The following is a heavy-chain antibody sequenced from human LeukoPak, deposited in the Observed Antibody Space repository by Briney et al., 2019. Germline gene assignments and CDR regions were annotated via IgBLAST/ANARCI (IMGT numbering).Heavy chain of an antibody. J-gene: IGHJ4*02. CDR3: ARDAGEYRIAARLLPHFDY. V-gene: IGHV3-30-3*01. CDR1: GFTFSSYA. CDR2: ISYDGSNK. Sequence: PGGSLRLSCAASGFTFSSYAMHWVRQAPGKGLEWVAVISYDGSNKYYADSVKGRFTISRDNSKNTLYLQMNSLRAEDTAVYYCARDAGEYRIAARLLPHFDYWGQGTLVTVSS. D-gene: IGHD6-6*01.